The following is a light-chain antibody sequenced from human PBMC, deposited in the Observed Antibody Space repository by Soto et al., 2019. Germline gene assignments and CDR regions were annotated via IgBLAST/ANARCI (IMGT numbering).Light chain of an antibody. V-gene: IGKV3-20*01. CDR1: QSVSSSY. CDR3: QYYGNSRIT. CDR2: GSS. J-gene: IGKJ5*01. Sequence: EIVLTQSPGTLSLSPGERATLSCRASQSVSSSYLAWYQQKPGQAPRLLIYGSSTRAPGIPDRFSGSGSGTDFTLTISSLEPEDFAVYYCQYYGNSRITFGQGTRLEIK.